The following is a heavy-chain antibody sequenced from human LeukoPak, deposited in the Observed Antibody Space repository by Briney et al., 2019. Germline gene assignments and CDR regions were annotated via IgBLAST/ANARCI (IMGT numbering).Heavy chain of an antibody. Sequence: GGSLRLSCAASGFIFNTYIMHWVRQAPGRGLVWVSRIDTDGKTTTYADSVKGRFTISRDNAKNMLYLQMNSLRVEGTAVYYCVRDKDGYNFWGQGTLVSVSS. D-gene: IGHD5-24*01. CDR1: GFIFNTYI. J-gene: IGHJ4*02. CDR2: IDTDGKTT. CDR3: VRDKDGYNF. V-gene: IGHV3-74*01.